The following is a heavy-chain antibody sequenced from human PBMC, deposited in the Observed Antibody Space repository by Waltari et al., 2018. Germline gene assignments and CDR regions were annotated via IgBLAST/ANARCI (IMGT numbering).Heavy chain of an antibody. D-gene: IGHD3-16*01. CDR2: ISSSSSYI. V-gene: IGHV3-21*01. Sequence: EVQLVESGGGLVKPGGSLRLSCAASGFTFSSYSMNWVRQAPGKGLEWVSSISSSSSYIYYADSVKGRFTISRDNAKNSLYLQMNSLRAEDTAVYYCALNSGAHIGGAYWGQGTLVTVSS. J-gene: IGHJ4*02. CDR3: ALNSGAHIGGAY. CDR1: GFTFSSYS.